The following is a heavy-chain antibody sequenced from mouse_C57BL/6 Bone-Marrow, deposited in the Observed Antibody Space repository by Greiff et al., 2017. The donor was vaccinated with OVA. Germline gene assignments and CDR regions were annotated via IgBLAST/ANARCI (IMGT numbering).Heavy chain of an antibody. V-gene: IGHV1-59*01. J-gene: IGHJ2*01. D-gene: IGHD1-1*01. CDR3: ASTNYGRNY. Sequence: QVQLKQPGAELVRPGTSVKLSCKASGYTFTSYWMHWVKQRPGQGLEWIGVIDPSDSYTNYNQKFKGKATLTVDTSSSTAYMKLSSLTSEDSAVYYCASTNYGRNYWGQGTTLTVSS. CDR2: IDPSDSYT. CDR1: GYTFTSYW.